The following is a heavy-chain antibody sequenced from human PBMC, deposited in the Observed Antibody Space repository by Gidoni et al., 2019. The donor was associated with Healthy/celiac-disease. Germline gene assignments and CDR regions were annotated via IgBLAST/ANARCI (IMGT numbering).Heavy chain of an antibody. CDR1: GYSFTSYW. D-gene: IGHD6-19*01. V-gene: IGHV5-51*01. J-gene: IGHJ6*02. Sequence: EVQLVQSGAEVKKPGESLKISCQGSGYSFTSYWIGWVRQMPGKGLEWMGIIYPGDSDTRYSPSFQGQVTISADKSISTAYLQWSSLKASDTAMYYCARQVRVAVASGGYYYYGMDVWGQGTTVTVSS. CDR2: IYPGDSDT. CDR3: ARQVRVAVASGGYYYYGMDV.